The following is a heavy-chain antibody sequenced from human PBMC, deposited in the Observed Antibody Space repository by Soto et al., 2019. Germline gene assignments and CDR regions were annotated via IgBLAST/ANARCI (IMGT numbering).Heavy chain of an antibody. V-gene: IGHV3-74*01. CDR3: ARGGMGSGYYYDSSGYSDAFDI. CDR2: INSDGSST. J-gene: IGHJ3*02. CDR1: GFTFSSYW. D-gene: IGHD3-22*01. Sequence: GGSLRLSCAASGFTFSSYWMHWVRQAPGKGLVWVSRINSDGSSTSYADSVKGRFTISRDNAKNTLYLQMNSLRAEDTAVYYCARGGMGSGYYYDSSGYSDAFDIWGQGTMVTVSS.